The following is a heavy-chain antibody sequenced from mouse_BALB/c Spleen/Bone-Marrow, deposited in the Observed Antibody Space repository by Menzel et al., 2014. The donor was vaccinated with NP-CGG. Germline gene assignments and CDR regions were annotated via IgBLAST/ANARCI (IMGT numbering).Heavy chain of an antibody. J-gene: IGHJ3*01. Sequence: EVKLVESGGGLVQPGGSLKLSCAASGFDFSGYWMSLVRQAPGKGLEWIGEINPDSSTTNYTPSLKDKFIISRDNAKNTLYLQMSKVRSEDTALYYCARNDGYSFAYWGQGTLVTVSA. CDR3: ARNDGYSFAY. V-gene: IGHV4-1*02. CDR1: GFDFSGYW. CDR2: INPDSSTT. D-gene: IGHD2-3*01.